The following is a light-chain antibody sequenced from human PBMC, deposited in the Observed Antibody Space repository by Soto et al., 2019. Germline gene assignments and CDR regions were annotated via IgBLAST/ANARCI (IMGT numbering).Light chain of an antibody. J-gene: IGLJ2*01. CDR2: DVS. CDR1: SSDVGGYNY. Sequence: QSALTQPASVSGSPGQSITISCTGTSSDVGGYNYVSWYQQHPGKAPKLMIYDVSNRPSGVSNRFSGAKSGNTASLTISGLQGEYEADYYCSSYTSSSTLVFGGGTKRTVL. V-gene: IGLV2-14*01. CDR3: SSYTSSSTLV.